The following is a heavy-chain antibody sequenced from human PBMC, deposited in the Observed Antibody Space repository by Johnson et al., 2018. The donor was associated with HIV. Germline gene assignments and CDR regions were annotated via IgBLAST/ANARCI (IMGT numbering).Heavy chain of an antibody. CDR2: IKQDGSEK. J-gene: IGHJ3*02. Sequence: EVQVVESGGGLVQPGGSLRLSCAASAFTVSSNYMSWVRQAPGKGLEWVANIKQDGSEKYYADSVKGRFTISRDNSKNTLYLQMNSLRAEDTAVYYCAKDLVRFLEWLGAFDIWGQGTMVTVSS. CDR1: AFTVSSNY. D-gene: IGHD3-3*01. CDR3: AKDLVRFLEWLGAFDI. V-gene: IGHV3-7*01.